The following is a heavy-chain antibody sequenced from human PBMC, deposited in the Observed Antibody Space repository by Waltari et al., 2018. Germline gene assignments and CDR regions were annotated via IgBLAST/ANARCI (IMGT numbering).Heavy chain of an antibody. Sequence: EVQLVESGGGLVQPGGSLRLSCAASGFTFSSYSMNWVRQAPGKGLEWVSYISSSSSTIYYADSVKGRFTISRDNAKNSLYLQMNSLRAEDTAVYYCARDQLPKDGPHAFDIWGQGTMVTVSS. J-gene: IGHJ3*02. D-gene: IGHD2-2*01. V-gene: IGHV3-48*04. CDR2: ISSSSSTI. CDR3: ARDQLPKDGPHAFDI. CDR1: GFTFSSYS.